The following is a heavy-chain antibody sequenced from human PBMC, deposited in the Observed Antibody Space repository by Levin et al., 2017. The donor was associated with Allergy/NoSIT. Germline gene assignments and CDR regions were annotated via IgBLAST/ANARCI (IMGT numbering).Heavy chain of an antibody. J-gene: IGHJ6*02. V-gene: IGHV3-21*01. Sequence: LSLTCAASGFTFSSYSMNWVRQAPGKGLEWVSSISSSSSYIYYADSVKGRFTISRDNAKNSLYLQMNSLRAEDTAVYYCARVEYSSSSNGMDVWGQGTTVTVSS. CDR3: ARVEYSSSSNGMDV. CDR1: GFTFSSYS. CDR2: ISSSSSYI. D-gene: IGHD6-6*01.